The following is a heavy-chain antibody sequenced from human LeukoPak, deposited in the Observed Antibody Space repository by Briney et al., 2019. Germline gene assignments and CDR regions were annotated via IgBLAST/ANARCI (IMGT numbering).Heavy chain of an antibody. CDR2: INPNSDGT. J-gene: IGHJ3*02. CDR3: ARGGITGTTRGPTRLNDAFDI. V-gene: IGHV1-2*04. D-gene: IGHD1-20*01. CDR1: GYTFTSYG. Sequence: ASVKVSCKASGYTFTSYGISWVRQAPGQGLEWMGWINPNSDGTNYAQKFQGWVTMTRDTSISTAYMELSRLRSDDTAVYYCARGGITGTTRGPTRLNDAFDIWGQGTMVTVSS.